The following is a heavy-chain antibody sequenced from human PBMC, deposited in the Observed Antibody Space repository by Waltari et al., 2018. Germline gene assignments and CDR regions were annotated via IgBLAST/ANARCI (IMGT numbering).Heavy chain of an antibody. D-gene: IGHD2-15*01. CDR3: ARGGLGYCSGGSCYLEY. Sequence: QVQLQQWGAGLLKPSETLSLTCAVYGGSFSGYYWSWIRQPPGKGLAWIGEINHSGSTNYNPALKSRVTISVDTSKNQFSLKLSSVTAADTAVYYCARGGLGYCSGGSCYLEYWGQGTLVTVSS. CDR1: GGSFSGYY. J-gene: IGHJ4*02. CDR2: INHSGST. V-gene: IGHV4-34*01.